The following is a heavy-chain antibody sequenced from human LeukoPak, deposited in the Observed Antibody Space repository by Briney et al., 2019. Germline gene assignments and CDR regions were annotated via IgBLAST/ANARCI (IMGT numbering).Heavy chain of an antibody. CDR2: FDPEDGET. CDR3: ARVFRPSLTVFIIRGAFDI. Sequence: GASVKVSCKVSGYTLTELSMHWVRQAPGKGLEWMGGFDPEDGETIYAQKFQGRVTMTEDTSTDTAYMELSSLRSEDTAVYYCARVFRPSLTVFIIRGAFDIWGQGTMVTVSS. D-gene: IGHD3-3*01. CDR1: GYTLTELS. J-gene: IGHJ3*02. V-gene: IGHV1-24*01.